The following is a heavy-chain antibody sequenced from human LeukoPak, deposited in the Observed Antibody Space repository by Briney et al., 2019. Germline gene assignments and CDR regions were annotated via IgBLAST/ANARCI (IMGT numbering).Heavy chain of an antibody. D-gene: IGHD4-17*01. V-gene: IGHV3-23*01. CDR3: AKDGPDYADYTWVFDY. Sequence: GGSLRLSCAASGFTFSSYAMSWVRQAPGKGLEWVSAISGSGGSTYYADSVKGRFTISRDNSKNTLYLQMNSLRAEDTAEYYCAKDGPDYADYTWVFDYWGQGTLVTVSS. J-gene: IGHJ4*02. CDR2: ISGSGGST. CDR1: GFTFSSYA.